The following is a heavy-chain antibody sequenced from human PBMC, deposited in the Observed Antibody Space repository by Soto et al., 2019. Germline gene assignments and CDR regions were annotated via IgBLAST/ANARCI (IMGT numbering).Heavy chain of an antibody. CDR2: ISGSGGST. Sequence: EVQLLESGGGLVQPGGSLRFSCAASGFTFSSYAMSWVRQAPGKGLEWVSAISGSGGSTYYADSVKGRFTISRDNSKNTLYLQMNSLRAEDTAVYYCAKHPALWTFPRYFDYWGQGTLVTFSS. CDR1: GFTFSSYA. D-gene: IGHD2-21*01. V-gene: IGHV3-23*01. CDR3: AKHPALWTFPRYFDY. J-gene: IGHJ4*02.